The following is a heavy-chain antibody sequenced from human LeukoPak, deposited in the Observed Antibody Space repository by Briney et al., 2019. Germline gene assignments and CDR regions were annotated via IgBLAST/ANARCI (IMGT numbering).Heavy chain of an antibody. V-gene: IGHV3-7*01. D-gene: IGHD3-3*01. CDR1: GFTFSSYW. CDR2: IKQDGSEK. J-gene: IGHJ4*02. Sequence: GGSLRLSCAASGFTFSSYWMSWVRQAPGKGREWVANIKQDGSEKYYVDSVKGRFTISRDNAKNSLYLQMNSLRAEDTAVYYCATAGLDYDFWGRQDYWGQGTLVTVSS. CDR3: ATAGLDYDFWGRQDY.